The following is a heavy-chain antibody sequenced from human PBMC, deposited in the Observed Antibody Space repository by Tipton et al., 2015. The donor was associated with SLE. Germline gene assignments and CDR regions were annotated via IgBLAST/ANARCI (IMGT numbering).Heavy chain of an antibody. CDR2: TYSGGPT. CDR1: GFTFSTYA. V-gene: IGHV3-23*03. J-gene: IGHJ4*02. CDR3: ARDSPSTTGGGGFDY. D-gene: IGHD4-17*01. Sequence: GSLRLSCAASGFTFSTYAMNWVRQAPGKGREWVSVTYSGGPTYYADSVKGRFTISRDNSKNTLYLQMNSLRAEDTAVYYCARDSPSTTGGGGFDYWGQGTLVTVSS.